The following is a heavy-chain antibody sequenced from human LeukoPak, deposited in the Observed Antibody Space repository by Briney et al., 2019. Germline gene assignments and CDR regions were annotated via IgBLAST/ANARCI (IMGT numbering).Heavy chain of an antibody. D-gene: IGHD3-3*01. Sequence: SVKVSCKASGGTFTSYAISWVRQAPGQGLGWMGGIIPIFGTANYAQKFQGRVTITTDESTSTAYMELSSLRSEDTAVYYCASVQLGFLEWPTLDYWSQGTLVTVSS. J-gene: IGHJ4*02. V-gene: IGHV1-69*05. CDR2: IIPIFGTA. CDR1: GGTFTSYA. CDR3: ASVQLGFLEWPTLDY.